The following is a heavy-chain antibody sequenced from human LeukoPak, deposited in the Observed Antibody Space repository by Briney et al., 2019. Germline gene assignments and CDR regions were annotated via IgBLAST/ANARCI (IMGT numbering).Heavy chain of an antibody. Sequence: GGSLRLSCAASGFTFSSYWMHWVRQVPGKGLVWVARINEHGSITDYADSVKDRFTVSRDNAWNTLYLQMNSLRAEDTAVYYWAIDVAGSGSLWGQGTLITVSS. J-gene: IGHJ4*02. CDR1: GFTFSSYW. CDR2: INEHGSIT. CDR3: AIDVAGSGSL. D-gene: IGHD3-10*01. V-gene: IGHV3-74*01.